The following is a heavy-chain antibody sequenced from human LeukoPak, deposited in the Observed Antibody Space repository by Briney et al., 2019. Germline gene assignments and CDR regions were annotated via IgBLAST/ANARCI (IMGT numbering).Heavy chain of an antibody. V-gene: IGHV3-20*04. CDR1: GFTFDDYG. Sequence: GGSLRLSCAASGFTFDDYGMSWGRQAPGKGLEGVSGIKWNGGCTGCADSVKGRFTISRDNAKNSLYLQMNSLRAEDTALYYCARGAVTYYYYYMDVWGKGTTVTVSS. CDR3: ARGAVTYYYYYMDV. D-gene: IGHD4-17*01. CDR2: IKWNGGCT. J-gene: IGHJ6*03.